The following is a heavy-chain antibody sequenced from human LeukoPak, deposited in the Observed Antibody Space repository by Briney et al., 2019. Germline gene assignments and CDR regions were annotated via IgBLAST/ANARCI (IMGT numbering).Heavy chain of an antibody. CDR3: TKDLAFCGGDCYSGADN. CDR1: GFTFRSYA. D-gene: IGHD2-21*01. CDR2: ISGGGDIT. Sequence: PGGSLRLSCAASGFTFRSYAMSWGPQAPGKGLEWVSAISGGGDITDSADSVKGRFTISRDTSRSPLYLQMSSLRAEDTAVYYCTKDLAFCGGDCYSGADNWGQGALVTVSS. V-gene: IGHV3-23*01. J-gene: IGHJ4*02.